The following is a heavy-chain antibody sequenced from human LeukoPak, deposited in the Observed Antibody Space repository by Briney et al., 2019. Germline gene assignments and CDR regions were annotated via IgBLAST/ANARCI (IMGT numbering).Heavy chain of an antibody. CDR1: GYTFTGYY. D-gene: IGHD3-22*01. CDR3: ARDSTYYYDSSGYYQYYYYMDV. V-gene: IGHV1-2*02. Sequence: ASVKVSCKASGYTFTGYYMHWVRQAPGQGLEWMGWINPNSGGTNYAQKFQGRVTMTRDTSISTAYMELSRLRSDDTAVYYCARDSTYYYDSSGYYQYYYYMDVWGKGTTVTVSS. CDR2: INPNSGGT. J-gene: IGHJ6*03.